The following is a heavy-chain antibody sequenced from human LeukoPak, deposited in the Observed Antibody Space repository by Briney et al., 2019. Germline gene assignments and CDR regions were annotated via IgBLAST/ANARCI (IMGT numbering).Heavy chain of an antibody. CDR3: ARLRCTGGSCFSMHYFDY. Sequence: GESLKISCEGSGYYFTSYWIGWVRQMSGKGLEWMGIIYPGDSDTKYSPSFQGQVTISADKSISTAYLQWSSLKASDTAIHYCARLRCTGGSCFSMHYFDYWGQGTLVTVSS. V-gene: IGHV5-51*01. CDR2: IYPGDSDT. CDR1: GYYFTSYW. D-gene: IGHD2-15*01. J-gene: IGHJ4*02.